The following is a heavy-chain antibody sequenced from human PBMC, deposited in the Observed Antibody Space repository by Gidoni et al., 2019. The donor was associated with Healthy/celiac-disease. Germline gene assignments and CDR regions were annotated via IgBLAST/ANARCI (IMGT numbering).Heavy chain of an antibody. Sequence: QVQLVQSGAEVKKPGSSVTVSCKASGGTFSSYAISWVRQAPGQGLEWMGGVIPIFGTANYAQKFQGRVTITADESTSTAYMELSSLRSEDTAVYYCAREAPGAKYFQHWGQGTLVTVSS. J-gene: IGHJ1*01. CDR2: VIPIFGTA. CDR1: GGTFSSYA. V-gene: IGHV1-69*01. CDR3: AREAPGAKYFQH.